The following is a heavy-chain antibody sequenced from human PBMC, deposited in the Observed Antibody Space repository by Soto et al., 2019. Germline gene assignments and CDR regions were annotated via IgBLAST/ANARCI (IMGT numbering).Heavy chain of an antibody. J-gene: IGHJ4*02. Sequence: SETLSLTCTVSGGSISSYYWSWIRQPPGKGLEWIGYIYYSGSTNYNPSLKSRVTISVDTSKNQFSLKLSSVTAADTAVYYCARFARDSSGWNDFDYWGQGTLVTVSS. V-gene: IGHV4-59*01. CDR1: GGSISSYY. CDR3: ARFARDSSGWNDFDY. CDR2: IYYSGST. D-gene: IGHD6-19*01.